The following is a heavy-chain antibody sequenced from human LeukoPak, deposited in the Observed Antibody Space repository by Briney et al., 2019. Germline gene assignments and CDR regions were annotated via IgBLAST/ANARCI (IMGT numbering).Heavy chain of an antibody. D-gene: IGHD4-23*01. CDR1: GFTFSSYA. Sequence: GGSLTLSCAASGFTFSSYAMSWVRQAPGKGLEWVSAISDSGGSTYYADSVKGRFTISRDNSKNTLYLQMSSLRAEDTALYYCVKGVVAWELDVYWGRGTLVTVSS. CDR3: VKGVVAWELDVY. V-gene: IGHV3-23*01. J-gene: IGHJ4*02. CDR2: ISDSGGST.